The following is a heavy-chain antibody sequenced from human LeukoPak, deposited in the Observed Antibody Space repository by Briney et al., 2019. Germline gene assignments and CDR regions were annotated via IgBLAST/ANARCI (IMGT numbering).Heavy chain of an antibody. Sequence: SETLSLTCAVYGGSFSGYYWSWIRQPPGKGLEWIGEINHSGSTNYNPSLKSRVTISVDTSKNQFSLKLSSVTAADTAVYYCARGKGNYYDSSGLDYWGQGTLVTASS. J-gene: IGHJ4*02. CDR3: ARGKGNYYDSSGLDY. CDR2: INHSGST. V-gene: IGHV4-34*01. D-gene: IGHD3-22*01. CDR1: GGSFSGYY.